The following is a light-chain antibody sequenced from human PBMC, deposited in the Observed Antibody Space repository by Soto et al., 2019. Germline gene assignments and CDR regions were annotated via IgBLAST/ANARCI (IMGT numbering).Light chain of an antibody. V-gene: IGKV3D-20*02. Sequence: IVLTQSPGTLSLSHGERATLSCRASQSVSSIYLAWYQQKPGQAPRLLIYDASNRATGIPARFSGSGSGTDFTLTIISLEPEDFRVYSSHSRSQWNRFAEGTRLDI. CDR1: QSVSSIY. CDR3: HSRSQWNR. CDR2: DAS. J-gene: IGKJ5*01.